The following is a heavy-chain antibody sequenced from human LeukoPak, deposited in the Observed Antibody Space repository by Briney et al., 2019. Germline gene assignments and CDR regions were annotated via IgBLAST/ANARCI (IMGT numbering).Heavy chain of an antibody. V-gene: IGHV1-18*01. Sequence: ASVTVSCKASGYTFTSYGISWVRQAPGQGLEWMGWISAYNGNTNYAQTLQGRVTMTTDTSTSTAYMELRSLTSDATAVYYCARDNGGWYVFDYWGQGTLVTVSS. CDR1: GYTFTSYG. J-gene: IGHJ4*02. CDR2: ISAYNGNT. D-gene: IGHD6-19*01. CDR3: ARDNGGWYVFDY.